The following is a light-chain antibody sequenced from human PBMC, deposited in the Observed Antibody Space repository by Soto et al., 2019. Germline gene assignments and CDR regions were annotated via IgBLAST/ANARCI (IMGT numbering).Light chain of an antibody. V-gene: IGLV3-1*01. Sequence: SYELTQPPSVSVSPGQTASVTCSGSRLGVKYVSWYQQKPGQSPVVVIYQDARRPSGIPERFSGSNSGNTATLTISGTQATDEDEYYCAAWDSNTVAFGGGTKLTVL. CDR3: AAWDSNTVA. CDR2: QDA. CDR1: RLGVKY. J-gene: IGLJ2*01.